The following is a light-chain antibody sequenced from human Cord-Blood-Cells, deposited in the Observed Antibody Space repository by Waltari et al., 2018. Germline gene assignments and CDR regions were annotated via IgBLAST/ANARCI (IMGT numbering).Light chain of an antibody. V-gene: IGLV3-1*01. CDR3: QAWDSISWV. J-gene: IGLJ3*02. Sequence: SYELTQPPSVSVSPGQTASITCSGDKLGDKYACWYQQKPGQSPVLVIYQDGKRPSGIPERFSGSNSGNTATLTISGTQAMDEADYYCQAWDSISWVFGGGTKLTVL. CDR2: QDG. CDR1: KLGDKY.